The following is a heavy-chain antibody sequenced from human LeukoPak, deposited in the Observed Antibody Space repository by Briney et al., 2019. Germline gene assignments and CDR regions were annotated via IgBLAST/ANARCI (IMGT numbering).Heavy chain of an antibody. Sequence: SETLSLTCAVYGGSFSGYYWSWIRQPPGKGLEWIGEINHSGSTNYNPSLKSRVTISVDTSKNQFSLKLSSVTAADTAVYYCARQDFTMIVVVISPPHAFDIWGQGTMVTVSS. D-gene: IGHD3-22*01. CDR1: GGSFSGYY. V-gene: IGHV4-34*01. J-gene: IGHJ3*02. CDR3: ARQDFTMIVVVISPPHAFDI. CDR2: INHSGST.